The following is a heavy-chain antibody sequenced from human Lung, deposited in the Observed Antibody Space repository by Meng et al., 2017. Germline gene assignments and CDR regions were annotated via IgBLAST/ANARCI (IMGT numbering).Heavy chain of an antibody. CDR1: GYTFTTYG. CDR2: ISAYNGNT. Sequence: VQVVQSGAEVKEPGASVKVCCKAAGYTFTTYGLSGVRQAPGQGLEWMGWISAYNGNTKYAQKVQGRVTMTRDTSTTTAYMELRNLISDDTAVYYCVSDRGGGSFDYWGQGTLVTVSS. D-gene: IGHD3-10*01. CDR3: VSDRGGGSFDY. J-gene: IGHJ4*02. V-gene: IGHV1-18*01.